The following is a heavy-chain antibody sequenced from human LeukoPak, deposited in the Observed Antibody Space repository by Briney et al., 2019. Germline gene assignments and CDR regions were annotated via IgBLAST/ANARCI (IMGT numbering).Heavy chain of an antibody. D-gene: IGHD6-6*01. CDR1: GGSISSGGYY. CDR3: ARGRSGPARRGWDKYFQH. Sequence: SSQTLSLTCTVSGGSISSGGYYWSWIRQPPGEGLEWIGEINHSGSTNYNPSLKSRVTISVDTSKNQFSLKLSSVTAADTAVYYCARGRSGPARRGWDKYFQHWGQGTLVTVSS. CDR2: INHSGST. J-gene: IGHJ1*01. V-gene: IGHV4-30-2*01.